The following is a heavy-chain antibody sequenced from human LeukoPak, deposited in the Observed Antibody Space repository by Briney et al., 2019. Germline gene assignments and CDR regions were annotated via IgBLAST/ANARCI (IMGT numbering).Heavy chain of an antibody. J-gene: IGHJ4*02. CDR1: GYTFTSYD. V-gene: IGHV1-8*01. CDR3: ARGHVAAAGGDY. CDR2: MNPNSGNT. D-gene: IGHD6-13*01. Sequence: ASVKVSCKASGYTFTSYDINWVRQATGQGLEWMGWMNPNSGNTGYAQKFQGRVTMTRNTSISTAYMELSSLRSEDTAVYYCARGHVAAAGGDYWGQGTLVTVSS.